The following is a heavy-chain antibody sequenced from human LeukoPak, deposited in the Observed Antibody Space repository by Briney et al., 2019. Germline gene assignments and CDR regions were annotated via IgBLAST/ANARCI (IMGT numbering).Heavy chain of an antibody. D-gene: IGHD5-18*01. CDR2: MNPNSGNT. CDR3: ARGSSGYCYGYNY. V-gene: IGHV1-8*01. J-gene: IGHJ4*02. CDR1: GYTFTSYD. Sequence: GASVKVSCKASGYTFTSYDINWVRQATRQWLEWMGWMNPNSGNTGYAQKFQGRVTMTRNTSISTAYMELSSRRSEDTAVYYCARGSSGYCYGYNYWAQGTLVTVSS.